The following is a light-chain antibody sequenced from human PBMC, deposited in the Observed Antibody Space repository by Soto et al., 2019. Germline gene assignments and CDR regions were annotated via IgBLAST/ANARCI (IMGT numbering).Light chain of an antibody. CDR1: NSNIGTNT. CDR3: AAWDDSLNGSV. V-gene: IGLV1-44*01. J-gene: IGLJ7*01. Sequence: QSVLTQPPSASGTPGQRVTISCSGSNSNIGTNTVHWYQQLPGAAPQILIHSNNQRPSGVPDRFSGSKSGTSASLAISGLQSEDEADYYCAAWDDSLNGSVFGGGTQLTVL. CDR2: SNN.